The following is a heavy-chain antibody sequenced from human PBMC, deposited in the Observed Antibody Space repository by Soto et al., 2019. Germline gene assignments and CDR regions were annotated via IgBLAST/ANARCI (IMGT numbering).Heavy chain of an antibody. Sequence: EVQVLESGGGLVQPGGSLRLSCAASGFTIRNYAMSWVRQAPGKAPEWVAGISGTTDRTYYRDSVEGRFTIFKDTSKNTLYLEMNSLRAEDTALYRCEGSWTWGQGTLVTVSS. V-gene: IGHV3-23*02. CDR1: GFTIRNYA. CDR2: ISGTTDRT. D-gene: IGHD5-12*01. CDR3: EGSWT. J-gene: IGHJ1*01.